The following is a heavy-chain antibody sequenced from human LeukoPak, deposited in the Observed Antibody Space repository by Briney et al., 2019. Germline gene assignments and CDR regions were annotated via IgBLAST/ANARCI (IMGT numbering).Heavy chain of an antibody. J-gene: IGHJ5*02. CDR3: ARDPGLRFFNWFDP. CDR1: GGSISSYY. CDR2: IYTSGST. Sequence: SETLSLTCTVSGGSISSYYWSWIRQPAGKGLEWIGRIYTSGSTNYNPSLKSRVTMSVDTSKNQFSLKLSSVTAADTAVYYCARDPGLRFFNWFDPWGQGTLVAVSS. V-gene: IGHV4-4*07. D-gene: IGHD3-3*01.